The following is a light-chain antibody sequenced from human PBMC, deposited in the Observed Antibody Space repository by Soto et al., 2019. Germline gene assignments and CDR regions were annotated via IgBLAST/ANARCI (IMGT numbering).Light chain of an antibody. CDR3: QQYNNWPPVT. Sequence: ETVMTQSPATLSVSPGERATLSCRASQSVSSNVAWYQQTPGQAPRLLIYGASTRATGIPARFSGSGSGTEFTLTISSLQSEDFAVYYCQQYNNWPPVTFGQGTRLDI. J-gene: IGKJ5*01. V-gene: IGKV3-15*01. CDR2: GAS. CDR1: QSVSSN.